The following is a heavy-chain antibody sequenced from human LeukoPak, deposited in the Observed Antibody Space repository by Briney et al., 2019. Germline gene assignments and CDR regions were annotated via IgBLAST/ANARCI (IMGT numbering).Heavy chain of an antibody. J-gene: IGHJ5*02. CDR3: ARDRSSYSSSWYLDP. CDR1: GYTFTSYG. CDR2: ISAYNGNT. D-gene: IGHD6-13*01. V-gene: IGHV1-18*01. Sequence: ASVTVSCNASGYTFTSYGISWVRHAPGQGLEWMGWISAYNGNTNYAQKLQGRVTMTTDTSTSTAYMELRSLRSDDTAVYYCARDRSSYSSSWYLDPWGQGTLVTVSS.